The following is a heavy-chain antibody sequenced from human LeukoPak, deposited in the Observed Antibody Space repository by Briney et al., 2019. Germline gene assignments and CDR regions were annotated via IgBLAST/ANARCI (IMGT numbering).Heavy chain of an antibody. Sequence: SETLSLTCTVSGGSISSYYWSWIRQPPGKGLEWIGYIYYSGSTNYNPSLKSRVTISVDTSKNQFSLKLSSVTAADTAVYYCARAPRGYSYGPHWAPTDYWGQGTLVTVSS. CDR1: GGSISSYY. CDR2: IYYSGST. CDR3: ARAPRGYSYGPHWAPTDY. V-gene: IGHV4-59*01. J-gene: IGHJ4*02. D-gene: IGHD5-18*01.